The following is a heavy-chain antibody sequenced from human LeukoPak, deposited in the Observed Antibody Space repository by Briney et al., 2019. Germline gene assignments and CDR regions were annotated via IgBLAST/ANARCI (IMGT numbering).Heavy chain of an antibody. CDR3: ARSGSSSEGYYYYYMDV. J-gene: IGHJ6*03. D-gene: IGHD6-13*01. Sequence: SVKVSCKASGGTFSSYAISWVRQAPGQGLEWMGGFIPIFGTANYAQKFQGRVTITADESTSTAYMELSSLRSEDTAVYYCARSGSSSEGYYYYYMDVWGKGTTVTVSS. CDR2: FIPIFGTA. V-gene: IGHV1-69*13. CDR1: GGTFSSYA.